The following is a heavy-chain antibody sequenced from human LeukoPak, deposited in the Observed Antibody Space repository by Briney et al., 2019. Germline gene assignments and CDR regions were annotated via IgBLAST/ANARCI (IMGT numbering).Heavy chain of an antibody. V-gene: IGHV3-23*01. Sequence: GGSLRLSCAAPGFTFSDYYMSWIRQAPGKGLEWVSGITSRSTTYYADSVKGRFTISRDNSKNMVWLQINSPTAEDTATYYCAKDGNWARFEDWGQGTLVTVSS. CDR1: GFTFSDYY. D-gene: IGHD7-27*01. CDR3: AKDGNWARFED. J-gene: IGHJ4*02. CDR2: ITSRSTT.